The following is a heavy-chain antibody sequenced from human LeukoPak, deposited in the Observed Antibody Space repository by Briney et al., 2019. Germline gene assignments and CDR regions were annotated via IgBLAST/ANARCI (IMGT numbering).Heavy chain of an antibody. V-gene: IGHV4-39*07. CDR1: GGSISSSSYY. Sequence: PSETLSLACTVSGGSISSSSYYWGWIRQPPGKGLEWIGSIYYSGSTYYNPSLKSRVTMSVDTSKNHFSLKLTSVTAADTAVYYCARDNFDGGYYYHYMDVWGKGTTVTVSS. CDR2: IYYSGST. J-gene: IGHJ6*03. CDR3: ARDNFDGGYYYHYMDV. D-gene: IGHD3-10*01.